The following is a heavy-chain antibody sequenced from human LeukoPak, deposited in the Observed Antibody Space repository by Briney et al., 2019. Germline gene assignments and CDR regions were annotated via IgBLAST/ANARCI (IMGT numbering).Heavy chain of an antibody. CDR3: AGRHYGSGSYYNI. V-gene: IGHV4-59*08. Sequence: SETLSLTCTVSGGSISSYYWSWIRQPPGKGLEWIGYISFSGSTNYNPSLKSRVTISVDTSKNQFSLKLSSVTAADTAVYYCAGRHYGSGSYYNIWGQGTLVTVSS. CDR1: GGSISSYY. J-gene: IGHJ4*02. CDR2: ISFSGST. D-gene: IGHD3-10*01.